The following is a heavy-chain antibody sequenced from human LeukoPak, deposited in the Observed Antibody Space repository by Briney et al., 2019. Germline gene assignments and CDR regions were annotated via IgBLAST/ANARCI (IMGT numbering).Heavy chain of an antibody. CDR3: ARLSLYNYDGSGYYVLDY. V-gene: IGHV4-30-4*01. Sequence: PSETLSLTCTVSGGSISSGDYYWSWIRQPPGKGLEWIGYIYYSGSTYYNPSLKSRTTISVDTSKNQFSLNLNSVTAADTAVYYCARLSLYNYDGSGYYVLDYWGQGTLVTVSS. J-gene: IGHJ4*02. CDR1: GGSISSGDYY. CDR2: IYYSGST. D-gene: IGHD3-22*01.